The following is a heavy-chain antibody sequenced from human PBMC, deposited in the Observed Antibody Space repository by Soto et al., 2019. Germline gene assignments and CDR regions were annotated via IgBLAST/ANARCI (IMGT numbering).Heavy chain of an antibody. CDR3: ATGRSEVVPGATDT. CDR1: GDSFSNYY. Sequence: SETLSLTCTVSGDSFSNYYCSWVRKSAGKGLEWIGRIYPTGSTTYNPSPKSRLTMSVDTSKNQFSLRLTSMTAADTAVYYCATGRSEVVPGATDTWGQGTLVTVSS. CDR2: IYPTGST. D-gene: IGHD2-2*01. J-gene: IGHJ5*02. V-gene: IGHV4-4*07.